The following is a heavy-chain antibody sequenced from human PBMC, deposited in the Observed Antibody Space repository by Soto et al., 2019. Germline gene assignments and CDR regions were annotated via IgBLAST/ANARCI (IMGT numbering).Heavy chain of an antibody. V-gene: IGHV4-59*01. CDR3: ARDGAGVRGVSSYYYGMDV. CDR2: IYYSGST. J-gene: IGHJ6*02. Sequence: SETLSLTCTVSGGSISSYYGSWIRQPPGKGLEWIGYIYYSGSTNYNPSLKSRVTISVDTSKNQFSLKLSSVTAADTAVYYCARDGAGVRGVSSYYYGMDVWGQGTTVTVSS. CDR1: GGSISSYY. D-gene: IGHD3-10*01.